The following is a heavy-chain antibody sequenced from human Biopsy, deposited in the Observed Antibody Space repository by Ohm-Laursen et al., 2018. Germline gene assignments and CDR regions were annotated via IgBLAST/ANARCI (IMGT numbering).Heavy chain of an antibody. Sequence: ASVKVSCKPSGYTFAGYYLHWVRQAPGHGLEWMGWINPNSGNANYAQSFKGRLTVTRDTSITTAYMELTSLTSDDTAIYYCARVPAYPSIDGYYGLDLWGQGTTFIFSS. J-gene: IGHJ6*02. CDR3: ARVPAYPSIDGYYGLDL. CDR1: GYTFAGYY. V-gene: IGHV1-2*02. D-gene: IGHD2-15*01. CDR2: INPNSGNA.